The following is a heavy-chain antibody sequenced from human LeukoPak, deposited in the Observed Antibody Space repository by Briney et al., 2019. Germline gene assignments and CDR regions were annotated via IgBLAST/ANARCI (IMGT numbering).Heavy chain of an antibody. D-gene: IGHD6-13*01. CDR2: INSDGSST. Sequence: GGSLRLSCVASGFTFSSYWMHWVRQAPGKGLVWVSRINSDGSSTSYADSVKGRFTISRDNAKNTLYLQMNSLRAEDTAMYYCARVGRAAAEKGYFQHWGQGTLVTVSS. CDR3: ARVGRAAAEKGYFQH. J-gene: IGHJ1*01. CDR1: GFTFSSYW. V-gene: IGHV3-74*01.